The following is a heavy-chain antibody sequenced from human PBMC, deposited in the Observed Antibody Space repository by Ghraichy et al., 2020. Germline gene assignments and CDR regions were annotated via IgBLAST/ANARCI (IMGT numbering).Heavy chain of an antibody. D-gene: IGHD1-1*01. CDR1: GLTVRNNY. Sequence: GGSLRLSCAASGLTVRNNYMTWVRQTPGKGLEWVSVVFSGGATYYADSVKGRVTISRDNSKNMVYLQLNSLRVEDTAVDFCARDRTGPIWNFELWGRGTLVTVAS. CDR3: ARDRTGPIWNFEL. V-gene: IGHV3-53*01. CDR2: VFSGGAT. J-gene: IGHJ2*01.